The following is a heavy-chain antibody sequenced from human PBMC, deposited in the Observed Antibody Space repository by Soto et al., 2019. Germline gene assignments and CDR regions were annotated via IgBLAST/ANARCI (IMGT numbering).Heavy chain of an antibody. CDR3: ARVLVGSGWFPIDY. CDR2: ISAYNGNT. J-gene: IGHJ4*02. D-gene: IGHD6-19*01. Sequence: GASVKVSCKASGYTFTSYAMHWVRQAPGQRLEWMGWISAYNGNTNYAQKLQGRVTMTTDTSTSTAYMELRSLRSDDTAVYYCARVLVGSGWFPIDYWGQGTLVTVSS. V-gene: IGHV1-18*01. CDR1: GYTFTSYA.